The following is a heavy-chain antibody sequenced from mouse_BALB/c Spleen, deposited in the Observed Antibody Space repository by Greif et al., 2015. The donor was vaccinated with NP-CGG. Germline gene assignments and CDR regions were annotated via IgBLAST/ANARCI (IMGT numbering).Heavy chain of an antibody. CDR3: ARDGSSSAWFAY. CDR2: ISTYYGDA. J-gene: IGHJ3*01. Sequence: VKVVESGAELVRPGVSVKISCKGSGYTFTDYAMHWVKQSHAKSLEWIGVISTYYGDASYNQKFKGKATMTVDKSSSTAYMELARLTSEDSAIYYCARDGSSSAWFAYWGQGTLVTVSA. CDR1: GYTFTDYA. D-gene: IGHD1-1*01. V-gene: IGHV1S137*01.